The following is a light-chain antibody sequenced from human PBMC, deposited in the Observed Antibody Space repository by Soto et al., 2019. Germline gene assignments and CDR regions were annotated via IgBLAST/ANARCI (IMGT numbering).Light chain of an antibody. J-gene: IGKJ4*01. CDR2: DAS. Sequence: EIVLKQCPATLTLSTGERATLSCRASQSVSSYLAWYQQRPGQAPRLLIYDASNRATGIPARFSGSGSGTDFTLTISSLEPEDFAVYYCQQRSNWPTFGGGTKVDIK. CDR3: QQRSNWPT. CDR1: QSVSSY. V-gene: IGKV3-11*01.